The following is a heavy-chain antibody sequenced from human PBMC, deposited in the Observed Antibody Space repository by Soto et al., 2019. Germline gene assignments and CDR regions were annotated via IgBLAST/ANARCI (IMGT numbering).Heavy chain of an antibody. CDR3: TTERSGSYPY. V-gene: IGHV3-15*07. D-gene: IGHD1-26*01. J-gene: IGHJ4*02. CDR2: IKSKTHDETT. CDR1: GFIFSNAW. Sequence: GGSLRLSCAASGFIFSNAWMNWVRQAPGKGLEWVGRIKSKTHDETTDYAAPVKGRFSISRDDSKNTLYLQMNSLKTEDTAVYFCTTERSGSYPYWGQGALVTVSS.